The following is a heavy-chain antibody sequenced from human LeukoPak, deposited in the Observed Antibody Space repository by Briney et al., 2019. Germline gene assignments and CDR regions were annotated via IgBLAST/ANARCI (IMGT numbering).Heavy chain of an antibody. J-gene: IGHJ4*02. CDR2: YSGGST. V-gene: IGHV3-NL1*01. CDR3: ARNIPVTRWGY. Sequence: GGSLRLSCAASGFTFSSYGMHWVRQAPGKGLEWVSLYSGGSTYYADSVKGRFTISRNNSKNTVYLQMNSLRAEDTAVYYCARNIPVTRWGYWGQGTLDTVSS. D-gene: IGHD2-21*01. CDR1: GFTFSSYG.